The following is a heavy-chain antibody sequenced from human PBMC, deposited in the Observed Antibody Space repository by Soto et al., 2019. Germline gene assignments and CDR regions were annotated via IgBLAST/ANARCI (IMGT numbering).Heavy chain of an antibody. V-gene: IGHV4-30-4*01. Sequence: LSLTCTVSGGSINSGDYYWSWIRQPPGKGLEWIGYISYSGTTYYKPSLRSRITISLDTSKNQFSLRLASVTAADTAVYYCARTNYDYVWGSYRFDYWGQGTLVTVSS. D-gene: IGHD3-16*02. CDR3: ARTNYDYVWGSYRFDY. CDR1: GGSINSGDYY. J-gene: IGHJ4*02. CDR2: ISYSGTT.